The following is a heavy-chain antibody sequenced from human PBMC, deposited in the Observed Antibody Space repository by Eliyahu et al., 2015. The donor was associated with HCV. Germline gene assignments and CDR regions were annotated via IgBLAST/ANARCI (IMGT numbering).Heavy chain of an antibody. D-gene: IGHD1-26*01. CDR1: GFTFSSYA. V-gene: IGHV3-23*01. J-gene: IGHJ4*02. Sequence: EVQLLESGGGLVQPGGSLRLSCAASGFTFSSYAMSWVRQAPGKGLEWVSAISGSGGSTYYADSVKGRFTISRDNSKNTLYLQMNSLRAEDTAVYYCANNIYSSGRNRHDYWGQGTLVTVSS. CDR2: ISGSGGST. CDR3: ANNIYSSGRNRHDY.